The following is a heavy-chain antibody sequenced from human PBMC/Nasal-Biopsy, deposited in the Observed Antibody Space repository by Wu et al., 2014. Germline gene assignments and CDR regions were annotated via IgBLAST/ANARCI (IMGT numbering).Heavy chain of an antibody. CDR3: TSAIWFGESSDALDF. D-gene: IGHD3-10*01. J-gene: IGHJ3*01. CDR1: GYSTRSTRHY. CDR2: IYIDGST. V-gene: IGHV4-61*02. Sequence: TLSLTCTVSGYSTRSTRHYWTWVRQPAGKGLEWIGRIYIDGSTNYNPSLESRLTMSIDTSKNQFFLNLTSLTAADTAVYYCTSAIWFGESSDALDFWGQGT.